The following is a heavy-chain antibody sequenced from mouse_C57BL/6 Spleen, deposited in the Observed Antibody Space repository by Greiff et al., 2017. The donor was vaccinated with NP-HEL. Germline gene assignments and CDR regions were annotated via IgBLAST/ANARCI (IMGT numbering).Heavy chain of an antibody. V-gene: IGHV5-17*01. CDR2: ISSGSSTI. D-gene: IGHD1-1*01. Sequence: VQLKESGGGLVKPGGSLKLSCAASGFTFSDYGMHWVRQAPEKGLEWVAYISSGSSTIYYADTVKGRFTISRDNAKNTLFLQMTSLRSEDTAMYYCARNYYGSRGGFAYWGQGTLVTVSA. CDR3: ARNYYGSRGGFAY. CDR1: GFTFSDYG. J-gene: IGHJ3*01.